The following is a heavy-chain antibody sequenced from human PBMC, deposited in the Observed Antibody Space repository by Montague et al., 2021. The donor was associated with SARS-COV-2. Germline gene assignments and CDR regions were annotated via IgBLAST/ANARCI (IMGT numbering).Heavy chain of an antibody. J-gene: IGHJ5*02. CDR1: DGSISCYF. D-gene: IGHD6-13*01. CDR2: IYYCWST. V-gene: IGHV4-59*01. Sequence: SETLSLTCTFSDGSISCYFWRWIRQPPGKGLEWIWYIYYCWSTNYNPSLKSRVTISVDTSKNQFSLKLSSVTAADTAVYYCARARRYSSSWYPRFDPWGQG. CDR3: ARARRYSSSWYPRFDP.